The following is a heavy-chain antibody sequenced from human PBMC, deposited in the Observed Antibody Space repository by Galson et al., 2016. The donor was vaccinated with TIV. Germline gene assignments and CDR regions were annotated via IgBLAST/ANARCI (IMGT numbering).Heavy chain of an antibody. D-gene: IGHD3-22*01. CDR2: IFPDDSDT. V-gene: IGHV5-51*01. Sequence: QSGAEVKKPGESLKISCKGSGYRFSSYWIGWVRQRPGKGLEWLGIIFPDDSDTRYSPSLEGQVTFSADKSNRTAYLQWSSLKASDTAIYYCARHFRYSDSSGYHYFDSWGQGTMVTVSS. J-gene: IGHJ4*02. CDR3: ARHFRYSDSSGYHYFDS. CDR1: GYRFSSYW.